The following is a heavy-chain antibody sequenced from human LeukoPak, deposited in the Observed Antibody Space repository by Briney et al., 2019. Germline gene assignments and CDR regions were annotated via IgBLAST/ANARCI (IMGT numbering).Heavy chain of an antibody. D-gene: IGHD1-26*01. CDR1: GGTFSSYA. CDR3: ARSSYRGSYYSDS. V-gene: IGHV1-18*01. J-gene: IGHJ4*02. Sequence: ASVKVSCKASGGTFSSYAISWVRQAPGQGLEWMGWISAYNGDTNYAQKLQGRVTMTTDTSTSTAYMELRSLRSDDTALYYCARSSYRGSYYSDSWGQGTLVTVSS. CDR2: ISAYNGDT.